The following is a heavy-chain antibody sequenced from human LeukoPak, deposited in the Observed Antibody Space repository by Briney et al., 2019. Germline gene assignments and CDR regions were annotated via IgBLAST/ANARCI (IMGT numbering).Heavy chain of an antibody. CDR1: GFTFSSYG. J-gene: IGHJ4*02. V-gene: IGHV3-23*01. CDR3: AKGGSSWFGADY. Sequence: GGSLRLSCAASGFTFSSYGMSWVRQAPGKGLEWVSAISGSGGSTYYADSVKGRFTISRDNSKNTLYLQMNSLRAEDTAVYYCAKGGSSWFGADYWGQGTLVTVSS. D-gene: IGHD6-13*01. CDR2: ISGSGGST.